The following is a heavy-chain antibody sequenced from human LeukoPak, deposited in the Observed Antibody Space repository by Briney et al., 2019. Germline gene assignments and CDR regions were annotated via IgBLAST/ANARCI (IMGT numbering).Heavy chain of an antibody. CDR1: DGSISTSY. CDR3: ARHIPYSGNYLFDY. Sequence: SETLSLTCTVSDGSISTSYWSWIRQPPGKGLEWIGYIYYSGSTNYNLSLKSRVTMSVDTSKNQFSLKLSSVTAADTAVYCCARHIPYSGNYLFDYWGQGTLVTVSS. CDR2: IYYSGST. V-gene: IGHV4-59*08. J-gene: IGHJ4*02. D-gene: IGHD1-26*01.